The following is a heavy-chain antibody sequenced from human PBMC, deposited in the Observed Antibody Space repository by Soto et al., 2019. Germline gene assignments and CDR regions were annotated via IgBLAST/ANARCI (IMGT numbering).Heavy chain of an antibody. CDR2: IYYSGST. Sequence: PSETLSLTCTVSGGSVSSGIYYWSWIRQPPGKGLEWIGYIYYSGSTNYNPSLKSRVTISVDTSKNQFSLKLSSVTAADTAVYYCARDLQRGYSYGYGAFDIWGQGTMVTVSS. J-gene: IGHJ3*02. D-gene: IGHD5-18*01. CDR1: GGSVSSGIYY. CDR3: ARDLQRGYSYGYGAFDI. V-gene: IGHV4-61*01.